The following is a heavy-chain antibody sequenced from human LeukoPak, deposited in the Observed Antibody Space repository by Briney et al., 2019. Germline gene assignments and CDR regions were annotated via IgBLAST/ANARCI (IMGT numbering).Heavy chain of an antibody. CDR3: ARDAKYYYGPRTFFFFEY. CDR1: GGSFTSYY. V-gene: IGHV4-4*07. Sequence: SETLSLTCTVSGGSFTSYYWSWIRQPAGKGLEWIGHINTSGTTNYNPSLKSRVTMSTDTSKNQFSLKLSSVTAADTAIYYCARDAKYYYGPRTFFFFEYWGQGTLLTVSS. J-gene: IGHJ4*02. CDR2: INTSGTT. D-gene: IGHD3-10*01.